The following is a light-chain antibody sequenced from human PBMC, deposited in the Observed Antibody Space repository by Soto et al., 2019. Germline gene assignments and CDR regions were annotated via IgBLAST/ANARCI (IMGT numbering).Light chain of an antibody. CDR3: QQSYSYPPT. CDR2: AAS. CDR1: QSISTY. V-gene: IGKV1-39*01. Sequence: DIQMTQSPSSLSASVGDRVTITCRASQSISTYLNWYQQKPGKAPKLLIYAASSLQSGVPSRFSGSGSGTDFTLTISSLQPEDFATYYCQQSYSYPPTFGHGTRLEIK. J-gene: IGKJ5*01.